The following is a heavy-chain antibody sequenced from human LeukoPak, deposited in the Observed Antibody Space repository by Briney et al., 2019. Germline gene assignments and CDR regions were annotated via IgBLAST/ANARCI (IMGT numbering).Heavy chain of an antibody. CDR2: IYNGGST. CDR3: ARASQWLAFDY. V-gene: IGHV3-66*01. Sequence: GGSLRLSCAASGXTVSSSYLSWVRQAPGKGLEWVSVIYNGGSTNYADSVKGRFTISRDNSKNTLYLQMNSLRAEDTAVYYCARASQWLAFDYWGQGTLVTVSS. CDR1: GXTVSSSY. J-gene: IGHJ4*02. D-gene: IGHD6-19*01.